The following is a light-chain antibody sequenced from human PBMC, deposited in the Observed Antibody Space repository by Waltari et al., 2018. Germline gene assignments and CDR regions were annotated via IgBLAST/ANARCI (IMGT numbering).Light chain of an antibody. CDR1: SDDIGIYNY. Sequence: QSALTQVAAVSGAPGQSITIPCPGTSDDIGIYNYVYWFQPNPGKSPKVIMYEVSNRPSRVSERFSGSKSGDTASLTISGLQAEDEAHYYCISYTSANTWVFGGGTKLTVL. J-gene: IGLJ3*02. CDR2: EVS. V-gene: IGLV2-14*01. CDR3: ISYTSANTWV.